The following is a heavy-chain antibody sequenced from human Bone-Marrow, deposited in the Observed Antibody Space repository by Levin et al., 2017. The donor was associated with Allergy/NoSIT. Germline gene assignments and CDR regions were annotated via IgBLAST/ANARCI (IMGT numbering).Heavy chain of an antibody. V-gene: IGHV3-74*01. CDR1: GFTFSSYW. CDR2: INSDGIT. CDR3: ASEAAPPSPNWVAY. D-gene: IGHD7-27*01. J-gene: IGHJ4*02. Sequence: GGSLRLSCAASGFTFSSYWMHWVRQAPGKGLMWVSRINSDGITTYADSVKGRFTISRDNAKNTLYLQMNSLRAEDTAVYYCASEAAPPSPNWVAYWGQGSLVTVSS.